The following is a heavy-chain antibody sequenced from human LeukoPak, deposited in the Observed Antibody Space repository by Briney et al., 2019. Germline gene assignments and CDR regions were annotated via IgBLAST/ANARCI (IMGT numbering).Heavy chain of an antibody. CDR2: IYSSGST. J-gene: IGHJ4*02. D-gene: IGHD1-20*01. CDR3: ARDGVNWNERYFDY. Sequence: GGSLRLSXAASGFTVSSNYMSWVRQAPGKGLEWVSVIYSSGSTYYADSVKGRFTISRDNSKNTLYLQMNSLRAEDTAVYYCARDGVNWNERYFDYWGQGTLVTVSS. CDR1: GFTVSSNY. V-gene: IGHV3-53*01.